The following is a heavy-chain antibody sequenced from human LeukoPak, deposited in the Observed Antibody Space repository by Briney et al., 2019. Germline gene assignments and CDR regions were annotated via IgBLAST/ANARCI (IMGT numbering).Heavy chain of an antibody. CDR1: GGSISSYY. J-gene: IGHJ6*03. CDR2: IYYSGSI. Sequence: PSETLSLTCTVSGGSISSYYWSWIRQPPGKGLEWIGYIYYSGSINYNPSLKSRVTISVDTSKNQFSLKLSSVTAADTAVYYCARTEGNYYYYYMDVWGKGTTVTISS. V-gene: IGHV4-59*01. CDR3: ARTEGNYYYYYMDV.